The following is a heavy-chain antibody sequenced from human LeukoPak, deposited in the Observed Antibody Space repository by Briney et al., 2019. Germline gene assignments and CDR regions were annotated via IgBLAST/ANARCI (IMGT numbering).Heavy chain of an antibody. Sequence: SETLSLTCTVSGGSISSSGFYWGWIRQPPGKGLEWIGSIYYSGSTYYNPSLKGRVTISVDTSKNRFSLRLSSVTAADTAIYYCARDVVHYYDSSGYFDYWGQGTLVTVSS. V-gene: IGHV4-39*07. CDR1: GGSISSSGFY. CDR2: IYYSGST. CDR3: ARDVVHYYDSSGYFDY. D-gene: IGHD3-22*01. J-gene: IGHJ4*02.